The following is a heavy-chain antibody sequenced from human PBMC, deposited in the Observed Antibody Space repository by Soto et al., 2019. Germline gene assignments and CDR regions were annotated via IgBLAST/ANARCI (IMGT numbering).Heavy chain of an antibody. V-gene: IGHV1-69*06. CDR1: GGTFSSYA. Sequence: QVQLVQSGAEVKKPGSSVKVSCKASGGTFSSYAISWVRQAPGQGLEWMGGIIPIFGTANYAQKFQGRVTITADKSTSTAYMELSSLRSEDTAVYYCARHIPDIVVVPAALHYYYYGMDVWGQGTTVTVSS. J-gene: IGHJ6*02. CDR3: ARHIPDIVVVPAALHYYYYGMDV. D-gene: IGHD2-2*02. CDR2: IIPIFGTA.